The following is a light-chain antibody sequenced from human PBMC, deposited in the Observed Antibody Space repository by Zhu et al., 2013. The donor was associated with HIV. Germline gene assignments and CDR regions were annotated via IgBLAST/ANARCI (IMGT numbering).Light chain of an antibody. V-gene: IGLV1-40*01. J-gene: IGLJ1*01. CDR1: SSNIGANYD. CDR3: QSYDSSLSGYV. CDR2: TNF. Sequence: QSVLTQPPSASGAPGQRVTISCAGTSSNIGANYDVHWYQQFPGTAPKLLIYTNFNRPSGVPDRFSGSKSGTSASLAITGLQAEDEADYYCQSYDSSLSGYVFGTGTKVTVL.